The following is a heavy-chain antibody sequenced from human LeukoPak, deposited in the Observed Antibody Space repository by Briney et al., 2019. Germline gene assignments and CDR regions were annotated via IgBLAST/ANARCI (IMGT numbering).Heavy chain of an antibody. CDR1: GGSISSYY. CDR3: AREAYCGGDCYYFDY. CDR2: IYYSGST. V-gene: IGHV4-59*01. D-gene: IGHD2-21*02. J-gene: IGHJ4*02. Sequence: SETLSLTCTVSGGSISSYYWSWIQQPPGKGLEWIGYIYYSGSTNYNPSLKSRVTISVDTSKNQFSLKLSSVTAADTAVYYCAREAYCGGDCYYFDYWGQGTLVTVSS.